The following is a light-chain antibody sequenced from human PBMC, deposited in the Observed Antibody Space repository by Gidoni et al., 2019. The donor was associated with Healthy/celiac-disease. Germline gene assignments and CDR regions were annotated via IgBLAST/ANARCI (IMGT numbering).Light chain of an antibody. CDR3: QVWDSSSDRLYV. V-gene: IGLV3-21*02. CDR2: EDS. J-gene: IGLJ1*01. CDR1: NIGSKS. Sequence: SYVLTQPPSVSVAPGQTARITCGGNNIGSKSVHWYKQKPGQAPVLIVYEDSDRPAGFPERVSGSNSGNTATLTISRVEAGDEADYYCQVWDSSSDRLYVFGTGTKVTVL.